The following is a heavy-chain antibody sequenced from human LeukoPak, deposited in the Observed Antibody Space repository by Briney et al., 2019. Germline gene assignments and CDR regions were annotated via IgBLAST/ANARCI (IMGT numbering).Heavy chain of an antibody. CDR3: AELGITMIGGV. CDR2: TNSDGSST. D-gene: IGHD3-10*02. Sequence: GGSLRLSCAASGFTFSSYWMHWVRQAPGKGLVWVSRTNSDGSSTSYADSVKGRYTISRDNSKNTLYLQMNSLRAEDTAVYYCAELGITMIGGVWGKGTTVTISS. CDR1: GFTFSSYW. V-gene: IGHV3-74*01. J-gene: IGHJ6*04.